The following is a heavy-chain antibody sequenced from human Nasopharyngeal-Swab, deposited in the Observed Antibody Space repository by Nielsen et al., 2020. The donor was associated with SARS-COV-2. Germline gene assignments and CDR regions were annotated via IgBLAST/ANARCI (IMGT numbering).Heavy chain of an antibody. D-gene: IGHD1-26*01. Sequence: GGSLRLSCTTSGFTFDDYAMSWFRQAPGKGLEWVGFIRSKTYGGAPEYAASVKGRFTVSRDGAEGIAYLHMNSLETEDTGVYYCARSVGSYYGQGAFDVWGQGTMVTVSS. V-gene: IGHV3-49*01. CDR2: IRSKTYGGAP. J-gene: IGHJ3*01. CDR1: GFTFDDYA. CDR3: ARSVGSYYGQGAFDV.